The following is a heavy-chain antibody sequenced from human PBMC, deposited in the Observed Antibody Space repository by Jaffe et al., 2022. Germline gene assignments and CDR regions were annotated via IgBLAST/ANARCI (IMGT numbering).Heavy chain of an antibody. Sequence: EERLVESGGGLVRPGGSLRLSCVASGFNFESDEMNWVRQAPGKGLEWLSYMSSSGGAIYYADSVKGRFTISRDNAKNSVYLQMNSLRVEDTAVYYCAREGGTIFWPYFFDLWGPGTQVTVSS. D-gene: IGHD3-3*01. CDR1: GFNFESDE. J-gene: IGHJ4*02. CDR2: MSSSGGAI. CDR3: AREGGTIFWPYFFDL. V-gene: IGHV3-48*03.